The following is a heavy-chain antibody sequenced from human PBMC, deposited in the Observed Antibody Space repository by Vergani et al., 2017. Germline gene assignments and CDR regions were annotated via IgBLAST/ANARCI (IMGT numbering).Heavy chain of an antibody. D-gene: IGHD1-26*01. CDR3: ARDGWELLDYFYYMDV. J-gene: IGHJ6*03. V-gene: IGHV3-74*01. CDR1: GFTFSNYW. CDR2: INSDGDST. Sequence: VQLVESGGGVVQPGTSLRLSCTASGFTFSNYWMQWVRQAPGKGLMWVSRINSDGDSTSYADSVKGRFTISRDNAKNTLYLQMDSLRAEDTAVYYCARDGWELLDYFYYMDVWGKRTTVTVSS.